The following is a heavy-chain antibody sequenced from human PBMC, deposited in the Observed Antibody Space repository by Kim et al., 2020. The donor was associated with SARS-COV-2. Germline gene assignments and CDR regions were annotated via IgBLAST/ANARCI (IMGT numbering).Heavy chain of an antibody. CDR3: VKDRHYYDSSGLDAFDI. D-gene: IGHD3-22*01. J-gene: IGHJ3*02. CDR2: ISSNGGST. CDR1: GFTFSSYA. V-gene: IGHV3-64D*06. Sequence: GGSLRLSCSASGFTFSSYAMHWVRQAPGKGLEYVSAISSNGGSTYYADSVKGRFTISRDNSKNTLYLQMSSLRAEDTAVYYCVKDRHYYDSSGLDAFDIWDQGTMVTVSS.